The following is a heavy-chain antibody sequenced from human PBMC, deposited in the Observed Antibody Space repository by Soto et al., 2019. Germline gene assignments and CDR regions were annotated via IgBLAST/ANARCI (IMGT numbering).Heavy chain of an antibody. CDR3: AKATSTVTTLWDY. D-gene: IGHD4-17*01. V-gene: IGHV3-9*01. CDR2: ISWNSGSI. CDR1: GFTFDDYA. Sequence: ESGGGLVQPGRSLRLSCAASGFTFDDYAMHWVRQAPGKGLEWVSGISWNSGSIGYADSVKGRFTISRDNAKNSLYLQMNSLRAEDTALYYCAKATSTVTTLWDYWGQGTLVTVSS. J-gene: IGHJ4*02.